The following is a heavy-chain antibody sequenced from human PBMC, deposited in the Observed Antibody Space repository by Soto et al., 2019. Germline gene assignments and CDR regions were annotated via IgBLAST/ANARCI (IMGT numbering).Heavy chain of an antibody. CDR3: ARDEDLGYCSSTSCYIFDY. V-gene: IGHV3-30-3*01. CDR1: GFTFSSYA. J-gene: IGHJ4*02. D-gene: IGHD2-2*02. Sequence: VQLVESGGGVVQPGRSLRLSCAASGFTFSSYAMHWVRQAPGKGLEWVAVISYDGSNKYYADSVKGRFTISRDNSKNTLYLQMNSLRAEDTAVYYCARDEDLGYCSSTSCYIFDYWGQGTLVTVSS. CDR2: ISYDGSNK.